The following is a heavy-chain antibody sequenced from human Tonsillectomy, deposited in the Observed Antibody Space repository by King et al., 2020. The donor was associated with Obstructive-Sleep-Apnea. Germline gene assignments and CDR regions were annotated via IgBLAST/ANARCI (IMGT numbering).Heavy chain of an antibody. CDR3: AGMGYSSGWHSMDV. D-gene: IGHD6-19*01. CDR1: GGSFSDYY. J-gene: IGHJ6*02. V-gene: IGHV4-34*01. CDR2: INHSGGT. Sequence: VQLQQWGAGLLKPSETLSLTCAVYGGSFSDYYWSWIRQPPGKGLEWIGEINHSGGTNYNQSLKSRVTISVDTSKNQYSLKLSSVTAADTAVYYCAGMGYSSGWHSMDVWGQGTTVTVSS.